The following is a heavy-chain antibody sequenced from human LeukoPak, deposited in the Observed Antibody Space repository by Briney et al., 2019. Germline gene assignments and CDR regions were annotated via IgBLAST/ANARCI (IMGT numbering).Heavy chain of an antibody. J-gene: IGHJ6*02. V-gene: IGHV1-8*02. CDR1: GYTFTGYY. Sequence: ASVKVSCKASGYTFTGYYIHWVRQAPGQGLEWMGWMNPNSGNTGYAQKFQGRVTMTRNTSISTAYMELSSLRSEDTAVYYCAREVCSGGSCYSGGMDVWGQGTTVTVSS. D-gene: IGHD2-15*01. CDR3: AREVCSGGSCYSGGMDV. CDR2: MNPNSGNT.